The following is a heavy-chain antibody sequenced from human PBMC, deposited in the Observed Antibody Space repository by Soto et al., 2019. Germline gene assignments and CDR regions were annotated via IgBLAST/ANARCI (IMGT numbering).Heavy chain of an antibody. CDR3: ARKIYDSDTGPNFQYYFDS. D-gene: IGHD3-22*01. Sequence: SLKMSCQGTGYSFSGYWVTWVRQKPVKGLEWMGRIDPSDSQTYYSPSFRGHVTISVTKSITTVFLQWSSLRASDTAMYYCARKIYDSDTGPNFQYYFDSWGQGTPVTVSS. CDR1: GYSFSGYW. V-gene: IGHV5-10-1*01. CDR2: IDPSDSQT. J-gene: IGHJ4*02.